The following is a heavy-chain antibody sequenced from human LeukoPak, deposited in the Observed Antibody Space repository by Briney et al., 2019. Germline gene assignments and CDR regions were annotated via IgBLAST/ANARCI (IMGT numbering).Heavy chain of an antibody. Sequence: ASVKVSCKASGGTFSSYAISWVRQAPGQGLEWMGGIIPIFGTANYAQKFQGRVTITADKSTSTAYMELSRLRSDDTAVYYCARETIFGISMKDYWGQGTLVTVSS. J-gene: IGHJ4*02. D-gene: IGHD3-3*01. CDR1: GGTFSSYA. V-gene: IGHV1-69*06. CDR2: IIPIFGTA. CDR3: ARETIFGISMKDY.